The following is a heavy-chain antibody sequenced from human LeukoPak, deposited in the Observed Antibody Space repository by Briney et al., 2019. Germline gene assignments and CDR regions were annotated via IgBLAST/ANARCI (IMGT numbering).Heavy chain of an antibody. CDR2: IYYSGST. J-gene: IGHJ5*02. D-gene: IGHD3-3*01. Sequence: SETLSLTCTASGGSISSGDYYWSWIRQPPGKGLEWIGYIYYSGSTYYNPSLKSRVTISVDTSKNQFSLKLSSVTAADTAVYYCARTFSGYDFWSGYSTENNWFDPWGQGTLVTVSS. CDR3: ARTFSGYDFWSGYSTENNWFDP. CDR1: GGSISSGDYY. V-gene: IGHV4-30-4*08.